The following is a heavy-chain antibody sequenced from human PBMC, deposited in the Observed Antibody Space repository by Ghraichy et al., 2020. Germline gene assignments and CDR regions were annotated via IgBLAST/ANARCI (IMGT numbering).Heavy chain of an antibody. J-gene: IGHJ4*02. Sequence: ASVKVSCKASGYTITDFYMFWVRQAPGQGLEWMGWIRPSTGDTDYAQNFRGRVSMTRDTSINTAYMELSRLRSDDTAMYYCARDYSNKGCDYWGQGTLVTVSS. V-gene: IGHV1-2*02. CDR1: GYTITDFY. CDR3: ARDYSNKGCDY. D-gene: IGHD2-21*01. CDR2: IRPSTGDT.